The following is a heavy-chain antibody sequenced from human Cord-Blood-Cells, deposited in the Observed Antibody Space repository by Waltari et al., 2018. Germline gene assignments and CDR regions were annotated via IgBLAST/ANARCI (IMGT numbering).Heavy chain of an antibody. CDR3: ARARGAARDAFDI. Sequence: QVQLVQSGAEVKKPGASVKVSCKASGYTFTSYYMHWVRQAPGQGLEWMGKINPSGGSTNYAQKFQGRVTMTRDTSTSTVYMELSSLRSEDTAVYYCARARGAARDAFDIRGQGTMVTVSS. CDR2: INPSGGST. D-gene: IGHD6-6*01. CDR1: GYTFTSYY. J-gene: IGHJ3*02. V-gene: IGHV1-46*01.